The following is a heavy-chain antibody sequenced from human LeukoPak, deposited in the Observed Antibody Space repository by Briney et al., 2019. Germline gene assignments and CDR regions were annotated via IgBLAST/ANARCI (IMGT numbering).Heavy chain of an antibody. Sequence: SETLSLTCTVSGGSITRYCWNWIRQPPGKGLEWIGYVYNTGSTKYKYNPSLKSRVAISVDTSRNQFSLKLSSVTAADTAVYYCARQGVDLTYEEIAVAPSAAPHYMDVWGKGTTVTVSS. V-gene: IGHV4-59*08. D-gene: IGHD6-19*01. J-gene: IGHJ6*03. CDR3: ARQGVDLTYEEIAVAPSAAPHYMDV. CDR1: GGSITRYC. CDR2: VYNTGSTKY.